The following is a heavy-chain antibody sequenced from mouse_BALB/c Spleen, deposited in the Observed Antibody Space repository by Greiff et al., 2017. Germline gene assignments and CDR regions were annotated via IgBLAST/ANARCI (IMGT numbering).Heavy chain of an antibody. J-gene: IGHJ3*02. Sequence: DVMLVESGGGLVQPGGSLKLSCAASGFTFSSYGMSWVRQTPDKRLELVATINSNGGSTYYPDSVKGRFTISRDNAKNTLYLQMSSLKSEDTAMYYCARDWAWGQGTLVTVSA. CDR1: GFTFSSYG. CDR3: ARDWA. CDR2: INSNGGST. V-gene: IGHV5-6-3*01.